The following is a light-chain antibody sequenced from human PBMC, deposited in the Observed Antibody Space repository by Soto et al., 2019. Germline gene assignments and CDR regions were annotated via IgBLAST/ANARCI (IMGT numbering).Light chain of an antibody. Sequence: EIVMTQSPATLSVSPGERATLSCRASQSVSSNLAGYQQKPCQAPRLLIYSASTRSTGFPARFRGSGSGTECTLTLSILQSADFADAYCLHYNNWPITFGQGTRPQLK. V-gene: IGKV3-15*01. CDR2: SAS. J-gene: IGKJ5*01. CDR1: QSVSSN. CDR3: LHYNNWPIT.